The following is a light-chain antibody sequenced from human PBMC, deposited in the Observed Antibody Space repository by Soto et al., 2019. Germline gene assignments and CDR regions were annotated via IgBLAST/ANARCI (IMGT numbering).Light chain of an antibody. J-gene: IGKJ2*01. CDR2: DAS. CDR3: QQSYSTLYT. Sequence: DIQLTQSPFSLSASVGDRVTITCRASQSISNYLNWYQHKPGKAPNLLIYDASSLQSGVPSRFSGSGSLTEFTLTISSLQPEDFATYYCQQSYSTLYTFGLGTKLEIK. V-gene: IGKV1-39*01. CDR1: QSISNY.